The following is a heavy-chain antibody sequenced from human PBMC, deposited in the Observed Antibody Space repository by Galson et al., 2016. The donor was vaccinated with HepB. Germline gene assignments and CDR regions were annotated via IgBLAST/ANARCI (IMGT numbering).Heavy chain of an antibody. Sequence: SLRLSCAASGFTFSRYSMNWVRQAPGRGLEWVASISSGSTYIYYVDSVKGRFTVSRDNAKNSLYLQMNSLRAEDTAVYFCARGPSDSDFGSYFDSWGQGALVTVS. CDR1: GFTFSRYS. D-gene: IGHD3-3*01. CDR2: ISSGSTYI. V-gene: IGHV3-21*01. CDR3: ARGPSDSDFGSYFDS. J-gene: IGHJ5*01.